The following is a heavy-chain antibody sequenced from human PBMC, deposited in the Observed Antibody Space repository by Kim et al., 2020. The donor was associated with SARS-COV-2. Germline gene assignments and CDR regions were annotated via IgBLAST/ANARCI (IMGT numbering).Heavy chain of an antibody. V-gene: IGHV3-43*01. CDR3: AKDSYYYDSSGYDY. Sequence: ADSVKGRFTISRDNSKNSLYLQMNSLRTEDTALYYCAKDSYYYDSSGYDYWGQGTLVTVSS. J-gene: IGHJ4*02. D-gene: IGHD3-22*01.